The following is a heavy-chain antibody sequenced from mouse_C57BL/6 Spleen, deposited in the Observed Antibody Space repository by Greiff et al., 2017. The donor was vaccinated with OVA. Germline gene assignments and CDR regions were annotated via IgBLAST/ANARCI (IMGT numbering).Heavy chain of an antibody. V-gene: IGHV1-72*01. CDR2: IDPNSGGT. D-gene: IGHD1-1*01. CDR1: GYTFTSYW. J-gene: IGHJ4*01. CDR3: ARGNFGSSPYYYAMDY. Sequence: QVQLKQPGAELVKPGASVKLSCKASGYTFTSYWMHWVKQRPGRGLEWIGRIDPNSGGTKYNEKFKSKATLTVDKPSSTAYMQLSSLTSEDSAVYYCARGNFGSSPYYYAMDYWGQGTSVTVSS.